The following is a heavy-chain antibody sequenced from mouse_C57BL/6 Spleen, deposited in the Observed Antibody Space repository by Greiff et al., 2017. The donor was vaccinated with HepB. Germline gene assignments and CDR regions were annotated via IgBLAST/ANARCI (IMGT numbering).Heavy chain of an antibody. Sequence: QVHVKQPGTELVKPGASVKLSCKASGYTFTSYWMHWVKQRPGQGLEWIGNINPSNGGTNYNEKFKSKATLTVDKSSSTAYMQLSSLTSEDSAVYYCAREWGYDGYWYFDVWGTGTTVTVSS. CDR1: GYTFTSYW. CDR3: AREWGYDGYWYFDV. J-gene: IGHJ1*03. D-gene: IGHD2-2*01. CDR2: INPSNGGT. V-gene: IGHV1-53*01.